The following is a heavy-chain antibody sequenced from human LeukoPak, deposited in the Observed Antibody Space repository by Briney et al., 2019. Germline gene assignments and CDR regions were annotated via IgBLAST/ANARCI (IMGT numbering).Heavy chain of an antibody. D-gene: IGHD3-22*01. CDR1: GYTLTELS. J-gene: IGHJ4*02. V-gene: IGHV1-69*04. CDR3: ARDPTYYYDSSGYPLDY. CDR2: IVPILGIA. Sequence: ASVKVSCKVSGYTLTELSMHWVRQAPGQGLEWMGRIVPILGIANYAQKFQGRVTITADKSTSTAYMELSSLRSEDTAVYYCARDPTYYYDSSGYPLDYWGQGTLVTVSS.